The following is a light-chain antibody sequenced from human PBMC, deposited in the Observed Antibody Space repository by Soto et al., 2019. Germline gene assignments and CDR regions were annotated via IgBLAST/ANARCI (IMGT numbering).Light chain of an antibody. J-gene: IGKJ1*01. CDR2: DAS. CDR1: QSVGSY. Sequence: EIVLTQSPATLSLSPGERATLSCRASQSVGSYLAWYQQKPCQAPRLLIYDASNRATDIPARFSGSGSRTDFTLTISSLEPADFAVYYCQQRSSWPPWTFGQGNKVEIK. V-gene: IGKV3-11*01. CDR3: QQRSSWPPWT.